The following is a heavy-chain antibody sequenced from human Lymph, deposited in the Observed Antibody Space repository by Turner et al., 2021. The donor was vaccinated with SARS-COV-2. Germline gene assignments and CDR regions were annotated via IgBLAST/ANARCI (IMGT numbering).Heavy chain of an antibody. CDR1: GGTFSSYA. CDR2: IIPILGIA. J-gene: IGHJ6*02. CDR3: WRIAAPGRGGGVFYYYYGMDV. D-gene: IGHD6-13*01. Sequence: QVQLVQSGAEVKKPGSSVKVSCKASGGTFSSYAISWVRQAPGQGLEWMGGIIPILGIANYAQRFQGRVTITADKSTSTAYLELRSRRAGDTAVYYWWRIAAPGRGGGVFYYYYGMDVWGQGTTVTVSS. V-gene: IGHV1-69*10.